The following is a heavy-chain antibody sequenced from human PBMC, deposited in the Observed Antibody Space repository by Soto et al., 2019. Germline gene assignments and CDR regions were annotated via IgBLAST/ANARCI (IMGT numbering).Heavy chain of an antibody. J-gene: IGHJ4*02. CDR3: ARYSWVPAASRGSFDY. CDR1: GYTFTGYY. CDR2: INPNSGGT. Sequence: QVQLVQSGAEVKKPGASVKVSCKASGYTFTGYYMHWVRQAPGQGLEWMGWINPNSGGTNYAQKFQGRVTMTRDTSTSTAYMELSRLRSDDTAVYYCARYSWVPAASRGSFDYWGQGTLVTVSS. D-gene: IGHD2-2*01. V-gene: IGHV1-2*02.